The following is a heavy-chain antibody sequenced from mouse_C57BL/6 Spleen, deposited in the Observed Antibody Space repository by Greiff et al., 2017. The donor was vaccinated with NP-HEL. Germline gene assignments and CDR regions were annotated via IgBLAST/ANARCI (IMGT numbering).Heavy chain of an antibody. V-gene: IGHV1-64*01. CDR3: ARSTYYDYDDAMDY. Sequence: QVQLQQSGAELVKPGASVKLSCKASGYTFTSYWMHWVKQRPGQGLEWIGMIHPNSGSTNYNEKFKSKATLTVDKSSSTAYMQLSSLTSEDSAVYYCARSTYYDYDDAMDYWGQGTSVTVSS. J-gene: IGHJ4*01. D-gene: IGHD2-4*01. CDR1: GYTFTSYW. CDR2: IHPNSGST.